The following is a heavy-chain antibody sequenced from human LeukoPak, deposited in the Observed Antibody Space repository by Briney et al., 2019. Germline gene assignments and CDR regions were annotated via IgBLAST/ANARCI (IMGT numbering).Heavy chain of an antibody. V-gene: IGHV3-74*01. Sequence: LPGGSLRLSCAASGFTFNSYWMAWVRQAPGKGLEWVSRINIAGSATTYADSVKGRFTISRDNAKKTLYLQMNSLRAEDTAVYYCARDMVDWGQGTLVTVSS. CDR3: ARDMVD. J-gene: IGHJ4*02. CDR1: GFTFNSYW. CDR2: INIAGSAT. D-gene: IGHD2-15*01.